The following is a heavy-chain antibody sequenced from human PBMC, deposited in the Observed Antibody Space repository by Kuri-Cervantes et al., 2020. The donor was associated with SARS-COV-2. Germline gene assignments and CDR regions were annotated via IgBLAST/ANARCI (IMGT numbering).Heavy chain of an antibody. J-gene: IGHJ4*02. CDR3: AVEYSSSSGHQGDDY. D-gene: IGHD6-6*01. CDR1: GYTFTGYY. V-gene: IGHV1-2*02. CDR2: INPNIGGT. Sequence: ASVKVSCKASGYTFTGYYMHWVRQAPGQGLEWMGWINPNIGGTNYAQKFQGRVTMTRDTSISTAYMELSRLRSDDTAVYYCAVEYSSSSGHQGDDYWGQGTLVTVSS.